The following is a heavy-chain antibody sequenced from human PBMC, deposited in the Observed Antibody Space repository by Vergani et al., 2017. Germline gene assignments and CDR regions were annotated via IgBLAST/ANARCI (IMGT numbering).Heavy chain of an antibody. J-gene: IGHJ5*02. Sequence: QVQLQHWGAGLLKPSETLSLTCAVFGGSFSGYYWSWIRQPPGKGLEWIGEINYSGSTNYNPSLKSRVTISVDTSKDQFSLKLSSVTAADTAVYYCARVLQYQLPKRSRGWFDPWGQGTLVTVSS. CDR3: ARVLQYQLPKRSRGWFDP. CDR2: INYSGST. D-gene: IGHD2-2*01. CDR1: GGSFSGYY. V-gene: IGHV4-34*01.